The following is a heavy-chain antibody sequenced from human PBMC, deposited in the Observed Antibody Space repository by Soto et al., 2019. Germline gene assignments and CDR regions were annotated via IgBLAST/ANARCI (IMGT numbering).Heavy chain of an antibody. CDR3: ARDITGTALFDY. CDR1: GGSISSGDYY. D-gene: IGHD1-20*01. Sequence: SETLSLTCTVSGGSISSGDYYWSWIRQPPGKGLEWIGYIYYSGSTNYNPSLKSRVTISVDTSKNQFSLKLSSVTAADTAVYYCARDITGTALFDYWGQGTLVTVSS. J-gene: IGHJ4*02. V-gene: IGHV4-30-4*01. CDR2: IYYSGST.